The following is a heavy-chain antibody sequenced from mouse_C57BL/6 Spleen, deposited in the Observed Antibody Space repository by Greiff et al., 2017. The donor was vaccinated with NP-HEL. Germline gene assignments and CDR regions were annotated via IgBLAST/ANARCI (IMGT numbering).Heavy chain of an antibody. J-gene: IGHJ1*03. CDR2: ISDGGSYT. CDR1: GFTFSSYA. CDR3: ARDPYYYGSREYFDV. Sequence: EVQRVESGGGLVKPGGSLKLSCAASGFTFSSYAMSWVRQTPEKRLEWVATISDGGSYTYYPDNVKGRFTISRDNAKNNLYLQMSHLKSEDTAMYYCARDPYYYGSREYFDVWGTGTTVTVSS. V-gene: IGHV5-4*01. D-gene: IGHD1-1*01.